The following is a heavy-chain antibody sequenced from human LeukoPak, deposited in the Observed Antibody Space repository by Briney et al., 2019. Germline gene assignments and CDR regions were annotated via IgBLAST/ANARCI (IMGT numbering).Heavy chain of an antibody. CDR1: GGTFSSYA. J-gene: IGHJ5*02. CDR2: INPSGGST. Sequence: ASVKVSCKASGGTFSSYAISWVRQAPGQGLEWMGIINPSGGSTSYAQKFQGRVTMTRDTSTSTVYMELSSLRSEDTAVYYCARGNIAAARNWFDPWGQGTLVTVSS. D-gene: IGHD6-13*01. V-gene: IGHV1-46*01. CDR3: ARGNIAAARNWFDP.